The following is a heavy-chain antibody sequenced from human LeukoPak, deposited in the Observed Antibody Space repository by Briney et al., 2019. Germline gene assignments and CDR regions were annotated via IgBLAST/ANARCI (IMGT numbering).Heavy chain of an antibody. Sequence: SETLSLTCTVSGGSISSCDNYWSWIRQPPGKGLEWIGYIYYSGSTYYNPSLKSRVTISVDTSKNQFSLKLSSVTAADTAVYYCAREDYGDSILNYWGQGTLVTVSS. CDR2: IYYSGST. CDR1: GGSISSCDNY. D-gene: IGHD4-17*01. CDR3: AREDYGDSILNY. V-gene: IGHV4-30-4*01. J-gene: IGHJ4*02.